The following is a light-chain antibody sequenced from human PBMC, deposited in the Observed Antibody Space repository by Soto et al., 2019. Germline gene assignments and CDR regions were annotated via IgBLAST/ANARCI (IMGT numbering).Light chain of an antibody. CDR3: SSYTSSSTLYV. V-gene: IGLV1-44*01. J-gene: IGLJ1*01. Sequence: QSVLTQPPSASGTPGQRVSISCSGSRSNIGRNTANWYQQLPGTAPKLLIHTDNQRPSGVSDRFSGSKSGTSASLAISELQSEDEADYYCSSYTSSSTLYVFGTGTKLTVL. CDR2: TDN. CDR1: RSNIGRNT.